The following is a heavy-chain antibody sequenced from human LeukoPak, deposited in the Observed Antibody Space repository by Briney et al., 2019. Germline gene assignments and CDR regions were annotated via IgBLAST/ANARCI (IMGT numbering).Heavy chain of an antibody. V-gene: IGHV4-30-4*01. D-gene: IGHD2-2*02. J-gene: IGHJ3*02. CDR3: ARILRYPIGHDI. CDR1: GGSISSGDYY. Sequence: SETLSLTCTVSGGSISSGDYYWSWIRQPPGKGLGWIGYIYYSGSTYYNPSLKSRVTISVDTSKNQFSLKLSSVTAADTAVYYCARILRYPIGHDIWGQGTMVTVSS. CDR2: IYYSGST.